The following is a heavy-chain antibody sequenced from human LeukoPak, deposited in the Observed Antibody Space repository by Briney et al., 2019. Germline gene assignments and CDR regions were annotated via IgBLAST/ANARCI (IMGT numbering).Heavy chain of an antibody. D-gene: IGHD3-22*01. Sequence: SETLSLTCAVYGGSFSGYYWSWIRQPPGKGLEWIGEINHSGSTNYNPSLKSRVTISVDTSKNQFSLKLSSVTAADTAVYYCARDALPYYDSSGYYKTHDAFDIWGQGTTVTVSS. J-gene: IGHJ3*02. CDR3: ARDALPYYDSSGYYKTHDAFDI. V-gene: IGHV4-34*01. CDR1: GGSFSGYY. CDR2: INHSGST.